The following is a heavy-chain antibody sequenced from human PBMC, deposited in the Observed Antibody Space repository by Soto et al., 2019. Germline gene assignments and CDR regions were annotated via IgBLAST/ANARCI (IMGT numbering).Heavy chain of an antibody. J-gene: IGHJ4*02. CDR2: SRDKPQGYST. V-gene: IGHV3-72*01. CDR3: VRATYFSDSSGYTRCLDY. CDR1: GFTLSGHY. Sequence: GGSLRLSCAGSGFTLSGHYIDWVRQAPGKGLEWVGRSRDKPQGYSTAYAASVKGRFTTSRDESKNSAYLQMNSLKTEDTAVYYCVRATYFSDSSGYTRCLDYWGQGTLVTVSS. D-gene: IGHD3-22*01.